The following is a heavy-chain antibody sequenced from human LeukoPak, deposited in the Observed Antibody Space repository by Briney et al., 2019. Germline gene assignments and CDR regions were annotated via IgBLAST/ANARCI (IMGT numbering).Heavy chain of an antibody. J-gene: IGHJ4*02. D-gene: IGHD3-9*01. CDR2: IYHSGST. CDR1: GGSISSSNW. V-gene: IGHV4-4*02. CDR3: ARVRPLWYYDILTGYSPSYYFDY. Sequence: PSETLSLTCAVSGGSISSSNWWSWVRQPPGKGLEWIGEIYHSGSTNYNPSLKSRVTISVDKSKNQFSLKLSSVTAADTAVYYCARVRPLWYYDILTGYSPSYYFDYWGQGTLVTVSS.